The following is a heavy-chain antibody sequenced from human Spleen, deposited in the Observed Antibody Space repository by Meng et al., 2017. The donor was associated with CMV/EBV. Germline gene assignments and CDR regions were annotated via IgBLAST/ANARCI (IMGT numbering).Heavy chain of an antibody. CDR3: ARGENLGIEVVPAAPLDY. CDR2: ISPNNGNT. Sequence: ASVKVSCKATGYSFLNHGITWVRQAPGQGLEWMGWISPNNGNTFYSRNFQGRVTMTTDTSTSTVYMDLRSLTSDDTALYYCARGENLGIEVVPAAPLDYWGQGTLVTVSS. V-gene: IGHV1-18*01. D-gene: IGHD2-2*01. CDR1: GYSFLNHG. J-gene: IGHJ4*02.